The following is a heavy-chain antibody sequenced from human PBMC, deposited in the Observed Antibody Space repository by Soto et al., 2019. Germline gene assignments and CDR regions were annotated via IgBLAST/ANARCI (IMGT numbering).Heavy chain of an antibody. Sequence: SVKVSCKASGGTFSSYAISWVRQAPGQGLEWMGGIIPIFGTANYAQKFQGRVTITADKSTSTAYMELSSLRSEDTAMYYCARYPRFQGLYNWFDPWGQGTLVTVSS. D-gene: IGHD3-3*01. J-gene: IGHJ5*02. CDR1: GGTFSSYA. V-gene: IGHV1-69*06. CDR3: ARYPRFQGLYNWFDP. CDR2: IIPIFGTA.